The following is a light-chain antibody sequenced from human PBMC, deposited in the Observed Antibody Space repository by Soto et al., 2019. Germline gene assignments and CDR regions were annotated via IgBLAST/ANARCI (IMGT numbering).Light chain of an antibody. J-gene: IGLJ2*01. CDR2: GNR. CDR1: SSNLGAGYD. CDR3: LLYSSGDVT. V-gene: IGLV1-40*01. Sequence: QSVLTQPPSVSGAPGQRVTISCTGNSSNLGAGYDVHWYQQLPGAAPKLVIFGNRNRPSGVPERFSGSKSGTSASLAITGLQAEDEADYYCLLYSSGDVTFGGGTKLTVL.